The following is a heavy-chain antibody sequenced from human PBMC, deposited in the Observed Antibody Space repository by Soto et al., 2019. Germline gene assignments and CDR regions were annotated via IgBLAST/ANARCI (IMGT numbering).Heavy chain of an antibody. CDR1: GYTLTELS. D-gene: IGHD3-10*01. CDR3: ATVFGRGGSFPMLFDY. Sequence: ASVKVSCKVSGYTLTELSMHWVRQAPGKGLEWMGGFDPEDGETIYAQKFQGRVTMTEDTSTDTAYMELSSLRSEDTAMYYCATVFGRGGSFPMLFDYWGQGTLVTVSS. V-gene: IGHV1-24*01. CDR2: FDPEDGET. J-gene: IGHJ4*02.